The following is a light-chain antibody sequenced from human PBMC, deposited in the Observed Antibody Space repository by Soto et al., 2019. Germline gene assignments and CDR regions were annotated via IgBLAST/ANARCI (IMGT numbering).Light chain of an antibody. CDR2: EVS. J-gene: IGLJ1*01. Sequence: QSALTQPASVSGSPGQSITISCTGTSSDVGGYNYVSWHQQHPGKVPKLMIYEVSNRPSGVSNRFSGSKSGNTASLTISGLQAEDEADYYCSSYTSSSTLVFGTGTKVTVL. CDR1: SSDVGGYNY. CDR3: SSYTSSSTLV. V-gene: IGLV2-14*01.